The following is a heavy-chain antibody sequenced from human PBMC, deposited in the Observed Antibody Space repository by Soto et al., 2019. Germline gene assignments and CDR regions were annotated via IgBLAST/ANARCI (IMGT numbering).Heavy chain of an antibody. Sequence: SETLSLTCAVYGGSFSGYYWSWIRQPPGKGLEWIGEINHSGSTNYNPSLKSRVTISVDTSTNQFSLKLSSVTAADTAVYYCERWDYGGWYYFDYWGQGTLVTVSS. D-gene: IGHD6-19*01. CDR2: INHSGST. CDR3: ERWDYGGWYYFDY. V-gene: IGHV4-34*01. J-gene: IGHJ4*02. CDR1: GGSFSGYY.